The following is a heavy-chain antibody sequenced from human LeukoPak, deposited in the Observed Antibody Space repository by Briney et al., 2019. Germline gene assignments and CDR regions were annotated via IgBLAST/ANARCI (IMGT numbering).Heavy chain of an antibody. CDR1: GGTFSNNP. V-gene: IGHV1-18*01. Sequence: ASVKVSCKASGGTFSNNPISWVRQAPGQGLEWMGWISAYNGNTNYAQKLQGRVTMTTDTSTSTAYMELRSLRSDDTAVYYCARDRSSGWYGGGYYYYYYMDVWGKGTTVTVSS. J-gene: IGHJ6*03. D-gene: IGHD6-19*01. CDR2: ISAYNGNT. CDR3: ARDRSSGWYGGGYYYYYYMDV.